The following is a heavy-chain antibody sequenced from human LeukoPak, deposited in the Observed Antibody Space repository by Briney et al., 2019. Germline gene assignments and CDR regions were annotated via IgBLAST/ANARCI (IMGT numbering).Heavy chain of an antibody. Sequence: TLSLTCTVSGGSISSGGYYWSWIRQHPGKGLEWIGYIYYDGSTYYNPSLKSRVTISVDTSKNQFSLKLSSVTAADTAVYYCARLPRYYDSSGYYLTYYFDYWGQGTPATVSS. CDR3: ARLPRYYDSSGYYLTYYFDY. J-gene: IGHJ4*02. V-gene: IGHV4-31*03. CDR1: GGSISSGGYY. D-gene: IGHD3-22*01. CDR2: IYYDGST.